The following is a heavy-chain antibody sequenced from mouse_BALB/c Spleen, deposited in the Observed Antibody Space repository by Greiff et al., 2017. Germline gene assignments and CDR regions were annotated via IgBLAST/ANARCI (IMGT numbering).Heavy chain of an antibody. CDR1: GFTFSSFG. CDR2: ISSGSSTI. D-gene: IGHD2-14*01. CDR3: ARYRYDYFDY. J-gene: IGHJ2*01. V-gene: IGHV5-17*02. Sequence: VQLVESGGGLVQPGGSRKLSCAASGFTFSSFGMHWVRQAPEKGLEWVAYISSGSSTIYYADTVKGRFTISRDNPKNTLFLQMTSLRSEDTAMYYCARYRYDYFDYWGQGTTLTVSS.